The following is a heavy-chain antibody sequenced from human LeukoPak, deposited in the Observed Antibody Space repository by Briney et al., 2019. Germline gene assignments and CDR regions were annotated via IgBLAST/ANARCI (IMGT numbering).Heavy chain of an antibody. CDR2: ISYDGSNK. V-gene: IGHV3-30*18. J-gene: IGHJ2*01. CDR3: AKVPKYWYFDL. Sequence: GGSLRLSCAASGFTFSSYGMPWVRQAPGKGLEWVAVISYDGSNKYYADSVKGRFTISRDNSKNTLYLQMNSLRAEDTAVYYCAKVPKYWYFDLWGRGTLVTVSS. CDR1: GFTFSSYG.